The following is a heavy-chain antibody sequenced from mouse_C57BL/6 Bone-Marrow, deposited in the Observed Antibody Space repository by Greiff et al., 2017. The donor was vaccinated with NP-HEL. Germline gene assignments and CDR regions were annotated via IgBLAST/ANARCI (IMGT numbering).Heavy chain of an antibody. CDR1: GFSFTSYG. CDR2: IWGDGST. CDR3: AKGQGYDWAY. V-gene: IGHV2-3*01. D-gene: IGHD2-2*01. J-gene: IGHJ3*01. Sequence: VKLEESGPGLVAPSQSLSITCTVSGFSFTSYGVSWVRQPPGQGLEWLGVIWGDGSTHYHSALISRLTISEDNSKSQVIVKLSGLQADDTATYCCAKGQGYDWAYWGQGTLVTVSA.